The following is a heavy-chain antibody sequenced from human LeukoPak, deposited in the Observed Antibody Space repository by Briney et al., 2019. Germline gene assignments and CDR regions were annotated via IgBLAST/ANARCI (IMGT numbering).Heavy chain of an antibody. CDR1: GFTFSSYA. CDR2: ISYDGSNK. V-gene: IGHV3-30-3*01. CDR3: ARGDNYYDSSGIPDY. J-gene: IGHJ4*02. D-gene: IGHD3-22*01. Sequence: GGSLRLSCAASGFTFSSYAMHWVRQAPGKGLEWVAVISYDGSNKYYADSVKGRFTISRDNSKNTLYLQMNSLRAEDTAVYYCARGDNYYDSSGIPDYWGQGTLVTVSS.